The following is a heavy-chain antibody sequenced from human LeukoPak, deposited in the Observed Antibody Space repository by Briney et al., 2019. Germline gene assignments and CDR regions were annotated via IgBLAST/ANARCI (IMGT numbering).Heavy chain of an antibody. Sequence: GGSLRLSCAASGFTFSSYAMSWVRQAPGKGLEWVSAISGSGGSTYYADSVKGRFTISRDNSKITLYLQMNSLRAEDTAVYYCAKGAYDSSGYYWGWFDPWGQGTLVTVSS. V-gene: IGHV3-23*01. J-gene: IGHJ5*02. CDR3: AKGAYDSSGYYWGWFDP. CDR2: ISGSGGST. CDR1: GFTFSSYA. D-gene: IGHD3-22*01.